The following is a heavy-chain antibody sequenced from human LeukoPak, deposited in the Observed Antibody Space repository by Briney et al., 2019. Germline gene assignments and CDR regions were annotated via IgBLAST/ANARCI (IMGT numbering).Heavy chain of an antibody. J-gene: IGHJ4*02. CDR2: IYYSGST. V-gene: IGHV4-39*01. Sequence: SEALSLTCTVSGGSISSSSYYWGWIRQPPGKGLEWIGSIYYSGSTYYNPSLKSRVTVSVDTSKNQFSLNLSSVTAADTAVYYCARLYYDSSGYYQICYFDYWGQGTLVTVSS. CDR1: GGSISSSSYY. CDR3: ARLYYDSSGYYQICYFDY. D-gene: IGHD3-22*01.